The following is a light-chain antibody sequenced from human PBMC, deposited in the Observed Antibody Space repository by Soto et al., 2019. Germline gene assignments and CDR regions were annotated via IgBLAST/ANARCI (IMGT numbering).Light chain of an antibody. V-gene: IGKV3-11*01. J-gene: IGKJ5*01. Sequence: EVVLTQSPVTLSLSPGERASLSCRASPFLSSYLAWYPPIPGQPPRLLIYDSTNRAAGIPARVSGSRSRTDFTLTISSVEPEDFAMYYCHQRNQFGQGTRLEI. CDR1: PFLSSY. CDR2: DST. CDR3: HQRNQ.